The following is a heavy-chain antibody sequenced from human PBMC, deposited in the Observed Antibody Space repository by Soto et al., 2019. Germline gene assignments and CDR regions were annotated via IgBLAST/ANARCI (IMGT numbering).Heavy chain of an antibody. CDR2: FDPEDGET. J-gene: IGHJ4*02. D-gene: IGHD3-9*01. CDR1: GYTLTEVS. Sequence: ASVKVSCKVSGYTLTEVSMHWVRQAPGKGLEWMGGFDPEDGETIYAQKFQGRVTMTEDTSTDTAYMELSSLRSEDTAVYYCATIHRLRYFDWLSLFDYWGQGTLVTVSS. CDR3: ATIHRLRYFDWLSLFDY. V-gene: IGHV1-24*01.